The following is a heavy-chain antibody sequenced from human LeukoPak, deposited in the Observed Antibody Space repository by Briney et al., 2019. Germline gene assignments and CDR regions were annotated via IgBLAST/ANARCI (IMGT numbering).Heavy chain of an antibody. V-gene: IGHV4-61*02. J-gene: IGHJ5*02. CDR3: ARGRMVRGSLEFDP. D-gene: IGHD3-10*01. CDR2: IYTSGST. CDR1: GGSISSGSYY. Sequence: SQTLSLTCTVSGGSISSGSYYWSWIRQPAGKGLEWIGRIYTSGSTNYNPSLKSRVTISVDTSKNQFSLKLSSVTAADTAVYYCARGRMVRGSLEFDPWGQGTLVTVSS.